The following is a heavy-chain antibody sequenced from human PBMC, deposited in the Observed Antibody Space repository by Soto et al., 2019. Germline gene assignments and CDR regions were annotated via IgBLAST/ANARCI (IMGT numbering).Heavy chain of an antibody. V-gene: IGHV1-18*04. CDR1: GYSFTSHG. CDR2: ISAYSGET. J-gene: IGHJ6*02. CDR3: ARDPPISGSLRGTPLMDA. D-gene: IGHD1-26*01. Sequence: ELVQSGAEVKKPGASVIVSCEASGYSFTSHGICWVRRAPGQGLEWMGWISAYSGETTYAQRFQGRVTMTTDASTSTAYMELRSLRSDDTATYFCARDPPISGSLRGTPLMDAWGQGTTVTVSS.